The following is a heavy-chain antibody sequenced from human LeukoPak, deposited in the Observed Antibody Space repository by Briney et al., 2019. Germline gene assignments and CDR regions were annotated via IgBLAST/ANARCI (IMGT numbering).Heavy chain of an antibody. Sequence: SETLSLTCTVSGASISNFYWSWIRQPPGKGLEWIGDISYSGSTNYNPSLKSRVTMSVDTSKNQFSLKLRSVTAADTSGYYCVILHCSCPSCHRNWFDPWGQGTLVTVSS. J-gene: IGHJ5*02. V-gene: IGHV4-59*01. D-gene: IGHD2-2*01. CDR1: GASISNFY. CDR3: VILHCSCPSCHRNWFDP. CDR2: ISYSGST.